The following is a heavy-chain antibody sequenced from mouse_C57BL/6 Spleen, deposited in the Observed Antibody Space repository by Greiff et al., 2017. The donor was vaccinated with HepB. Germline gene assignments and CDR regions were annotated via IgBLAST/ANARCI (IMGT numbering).Heavy chain of an antibody. V-gene: IGHV1-9*01. CDR3: ARSGTGYYFDY. CDR1: GYTFTGYW. CDR2: ILPGSGST. D-gene: IGHD4-1*01. Sequence: QVQLKESGAELMKPGASVKLSCKATGYTFTGYWIEWVKQRPGHGLELIGEILPGSGSTNYNEKFKGNATFTADTSSNTAYMQLSSLTTEDSAIYYCARSGTGYYFDYWGQGTTLTVSS. J-gene: IGHJ2*01.